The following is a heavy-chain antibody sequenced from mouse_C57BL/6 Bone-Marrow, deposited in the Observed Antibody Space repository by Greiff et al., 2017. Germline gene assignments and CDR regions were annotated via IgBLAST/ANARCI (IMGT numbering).Heavy chain of an antibody. CDR3: ARHERYYDYEGYFDY. CDR2: FYPGSGSI. Sequence: VHVKQSGAELVKPGASVKLSCKASGYIFTESTIHWVKQRSGQGLEWIGWFYPGSGSIKYNERFKDKATLTADKSSNTVYMELSRLTSEDSAVYFCARHERYYDYEGYFDYWGQGTTLTVSS. CDR1: GYIFTEST. J-gene: IGHJ2*01. V-gene: IGHV1-62-2*01. D-gene: IGHD2-4*01.